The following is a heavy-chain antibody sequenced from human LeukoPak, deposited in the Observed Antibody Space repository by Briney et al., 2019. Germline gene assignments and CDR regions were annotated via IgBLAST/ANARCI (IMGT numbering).Heavy chain of an antibody. Sequence: GGSLRLSCAASGFTFSSHWMYWVRQAPGKGLVWVSHINSDGSSTSYADSVKGRFTISRDSAKNTLYLQMNSLRAEDTAVYYCARVDVGLEWLPRRIYYYYMDVWGKGTTVTVSS. J-gene: IGHJ6*03. CDR3: ARVDVGLEWLPRRIYYYYMDV. V-gene: IGHV3-74*01. D-gene: IGHD3-3*01. CDR1: GFTFSSHW. CDR2: INSDGSST.